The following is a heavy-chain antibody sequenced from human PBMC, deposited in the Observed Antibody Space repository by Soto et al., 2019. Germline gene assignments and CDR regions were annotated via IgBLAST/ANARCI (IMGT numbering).Heavy chain of an antibody. CDR2: TYYRSKWYY. Sequence: SQTLSLTCAITGDSVSSNSAGWSWVRQSPSRGLEWLGRTYYRSKWYYEYAVSVRGRITINPDTSKNQYSLQLNSVTPEDTAVYFCARGEQYWGRLFDYWGQGTLVTVSS. J-gene: IGHJ4*03. V-gene: IGHV6-1*01. CDR3: ARGEQYWGRLFDY. D-gene: IGHD3-16*01. CDR1: GDSVSSNSAG.